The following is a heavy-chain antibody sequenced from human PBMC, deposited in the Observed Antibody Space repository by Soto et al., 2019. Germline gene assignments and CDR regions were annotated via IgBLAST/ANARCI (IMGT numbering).Heavy chain of an antibody. J-gene: IGHJ4*01. CDR3: ARRPEKSGLIDF. V-gene: IGHV4-39*02. D-gene: IGHD2-8*02. CDR1: GASISSSSYY. CDR2: VYYNGNT. Sequence: PSETLSLTCTVSGASISSSSYYWGWIRQPPGMGLEWIGTVYYNGNTYYNPSLKSRVTISVGTSKNHFSARLSSVTAADTAMYYCARRPEKSGLIDFWGRGTLVTVST.